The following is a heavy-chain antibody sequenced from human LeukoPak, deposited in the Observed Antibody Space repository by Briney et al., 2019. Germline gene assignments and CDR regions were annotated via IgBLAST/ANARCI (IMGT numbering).Heavy chain of an antibody. CDR3: AREKGGYTSGYYYYYMDV. CDR2: MNPNSGNT. J-gene: IGHJ6*03. Sequence: GASVKVSCKASGYTFTSYDINWARQATGQGLEWMGWMNPNSGNTGYAQKFQGRVTITRNTSISTAYMELSSLRSEDTAVYYCAREKGGYTSGYYYYYMDVWGKGTTVTVSS. CDR1: GYTFTSYD. V-gene: IGHV1-8*03. D-gene: IGHD6-13*01.